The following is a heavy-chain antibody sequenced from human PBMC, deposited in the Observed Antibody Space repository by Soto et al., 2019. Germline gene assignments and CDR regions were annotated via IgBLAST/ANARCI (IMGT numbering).Heavy chain of an antibody. CDR3: ARGCSSSWATNWLDH. Sequence: SQTLSLTCAVSGDSVSSNNATWIWIRQSPSRGLEWLGRTYYRSRWYNDYTISVKSRITINADTSKNQFSLQLNSVTPEDTAVYYCARGCSSSWATNWLDHWGQGTLVTVSS. CDR2: TYYRSRWYN. V-gene: IGHV6-1*01. D-gene: IGHD6-13*01. J-gene: IGHJ5*02. CDR1: GDSVSSNNAT.